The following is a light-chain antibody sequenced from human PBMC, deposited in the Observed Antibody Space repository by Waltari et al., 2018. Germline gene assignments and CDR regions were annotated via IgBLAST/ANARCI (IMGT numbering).Light chain of an antibody. J-gene: IGLJ2*01. V-gene: IGLV1-44*01. CDR3: AAWDDSLKTLV. Sequence: QSVMTPPPSASGTPGQRVPLSCSGSSTNIGINVVSWFKHLPGAAPKLLIYTNSQRPSGVPERFSGSKSGTSASLDISGLQSEDEADYYCAAWDDSLKTLVFGGGTKLTVL. CDR1: STNIGINV. CDR2: TNS.